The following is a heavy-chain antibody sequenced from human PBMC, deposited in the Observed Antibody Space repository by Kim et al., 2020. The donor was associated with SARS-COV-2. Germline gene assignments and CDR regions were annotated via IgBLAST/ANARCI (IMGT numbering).Heavy chain of an antibody. CDR3: VREGWNRDYYYYHMDV. V-gene: IGHV3-48*03. Sequence: DSVQGRFTISRDNAKSSVYLQMNSLRAEDTATYYCVREGWNRDYYYYHMDVWGNGTTVTVSS. J-gene: IGHJ6*03. D-gene: IGHD1-1*01.